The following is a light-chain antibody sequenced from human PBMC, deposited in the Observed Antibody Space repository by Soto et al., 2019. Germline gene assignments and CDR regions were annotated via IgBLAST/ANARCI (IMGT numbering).Light chain of an antibody. J-gene: IGKJ4*01. CDR2: DAS. CDR1: QSVSSY. V-gene: IGKV3-11*01. CDR3: QQRSIWPLT. Sequence: IVLRQTPPTLSLSPGDRATLSCLASQSVSSYLAWYQQKPGQAPRLLIYDASNRATGIPARFSGSGSGTDFTLTISSLEPEDVAVYFCQQRSIWPLTFGGGTKVDIK.